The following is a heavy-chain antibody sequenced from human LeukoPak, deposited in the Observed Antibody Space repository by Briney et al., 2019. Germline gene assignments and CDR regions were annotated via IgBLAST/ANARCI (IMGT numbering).Heavy chain of an antibody. V-gene: IGHV3-53*01. Sequence: GGSLRLSCAASGFTVNSYYMSWVRQAPGRGLEWVSLIASGGTTYYADSVKGRFAISRDSSKNTLYLQMNSLRAEDTAVYYCARGGDIVGAARSAFDIWGQGTLVTVSS. CDR3: ARGGDIVGAARSAFDI. J-gene: IGHJ3*02. CDR2: IASGGTT. D-gene: IGHD1-26*01. CDR1: GFTVNSYY.